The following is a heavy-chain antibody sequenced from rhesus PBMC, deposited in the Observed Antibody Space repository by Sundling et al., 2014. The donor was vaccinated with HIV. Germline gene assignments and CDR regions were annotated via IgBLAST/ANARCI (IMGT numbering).Heavy chain of an antibody. CDR3: ATWTYYYDSGHI. CDR1: GGSISDSYR. CDR2: IHGSSSST. D-gene: IGHD3-28*01. V-gene: IGHV4S10*01. J-gene: IGHJ4*01. Sequence: QVQLQESGPGVVKPSETLSLTCAVSGGSISDSYRWSWIRQPPGKGLEWIGYIHGSSSSTNYNPSLKSRVTISKDTSKNQFSLKLNSVTAADTAVYYCATWTYYYDSGHIWGQGVLVTVSS.